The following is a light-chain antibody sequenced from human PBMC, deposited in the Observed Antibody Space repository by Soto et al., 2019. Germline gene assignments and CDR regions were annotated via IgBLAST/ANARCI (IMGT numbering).Light chain of an antibody. CDR2: GAS. V-gene: IGKV3-15*01. J-gene: IGKJ1*01. CDR1: QSVSNN. CDR3: QQYNNWWT. Sequence: EIVMTQSPATLSVSPGERATLSCRASQSVSNNLAWYQQKPGQAPRLLISGASTRATGIPDRFSGSGSGTEFTLTISSLQSEDFAVHYCQQYNNWWTFGQGTKVEIK.